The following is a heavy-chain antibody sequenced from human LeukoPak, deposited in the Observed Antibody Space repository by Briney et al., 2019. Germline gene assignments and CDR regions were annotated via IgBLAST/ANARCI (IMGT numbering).Heavy chain of an antibody. D-gene: IGHD1-26*01. Sequence: GASVKVSRKASGYTFTSYDINWVRQAPGQGLEWMGWISAYNGNTAYAQKLQGRVTMTKDTSTSTAYMELTTLTSDDTAVYYCARKGGDLATQFYRFYYMDVWGKGTSVTVSS. V-gene: IGHV1-18*01. J-gene: IGHJ6*03. CDR1: GYTFTSYD. CDR2: ISAYNGNT. CDR3: ARKGGDLATQFYRFYYMDV.